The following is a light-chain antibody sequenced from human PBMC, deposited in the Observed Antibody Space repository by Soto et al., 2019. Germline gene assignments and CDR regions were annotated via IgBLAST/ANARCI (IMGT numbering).Light chain of an antibody. Sequence: IVMTQSPDSLAVSLGERTTIHCKYSQSLLFSTNNKNYFAWYQQKPGQPPKLLIYWASTRESGVPDRFNGSGSGTDFTLTISSLQAEDVAVYYCQQYYSTPLTFGGGTKVEI. CDR1: QSLLFSTNNKNY. V-gene: IGKV4-1*01. J-gene: IGKJ4*01. CDR2: WAS. CDR3: QQYYSTPLT.